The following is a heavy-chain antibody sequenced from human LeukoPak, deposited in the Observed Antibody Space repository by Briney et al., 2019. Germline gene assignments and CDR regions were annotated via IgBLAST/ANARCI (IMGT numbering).Heavy chain of an antibody. CDR2: ISGSGGST. Sequence: GGSLRLSCAASGFTFSSYSMNWVRQAPGKGLEWVSAISGSGGSTYYADSVKGRFTISRDNSKNTLYLQMNSLRAEDTAVYYCAKGQQLVRGYYYYMDVWGKGTTVTISS. V-gene: IGHV3-23*01. CDR1: GFTFSSYS. J-gene: IGHJ6*03. D-gene: IGHD6-13*01. CDR3: AKGQQLVRGYYYYMDV.